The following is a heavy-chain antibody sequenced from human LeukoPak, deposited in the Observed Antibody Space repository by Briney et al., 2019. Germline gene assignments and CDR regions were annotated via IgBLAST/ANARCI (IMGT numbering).Heavy chain of an antibody. CDR2: IYTSGST. Sequence: DPSETLFLTCTVSGGSISSYYWSWIRQPAGKGLEWIGRIYTSGSTNYNPSLKSRVTMSVDTSKNQFSLKLSSVTAADTAVYYCAREPSYNWGASYYFDYWGQGTLVTVSS. J-gene: IGHJ4*02. D-gene: IGHD7-27*01. CDR3: AREPSYNWGASYYFDY. V-gene: IGHV4-4*07. CDR1: GGSISSYY.